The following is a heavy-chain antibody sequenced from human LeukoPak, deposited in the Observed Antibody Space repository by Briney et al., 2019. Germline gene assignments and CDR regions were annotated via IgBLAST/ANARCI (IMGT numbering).Heavy chain of an antibody. CDR2: ISGSSSYI. J-gene: IGHJ4*02. D-gene: IGHD6-6*01. CDR1: GFTFSNAW. Sequence: GGSLRLSCAASGFTFSNAWMSWVRQAPGKGLEWVSSISGSSSYIYYADSAKGRFTISRDNAKNSLYLQMNSLRAGDTALYYCARADSNIAARRIGFDYWGQGTLVTVSS. V-gene: IGHV3-21*01. CDR3: ARADSNIAARRIGFDY.